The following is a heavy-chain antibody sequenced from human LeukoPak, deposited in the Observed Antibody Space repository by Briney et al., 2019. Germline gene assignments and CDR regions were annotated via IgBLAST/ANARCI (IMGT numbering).Heavy chain of an antibody. CDR1: GGSISSYY. D-gene: IGHD6-19*01. V-gene: IGHV4-59*01. CDR2: IYYSGST. J-gene: IGHJ4*02. Sequence: ASETLSLTCTVSGGSISSYYWSWIRQPPGKGLEWIGYIYYSGSTNYNPSLKSRVTISVDTSKNQFSLKLSSVTAADTAVYYCARASASSGWSLDYWGQGTLVTVSS. CDR3: ARASASSGWSLDY.